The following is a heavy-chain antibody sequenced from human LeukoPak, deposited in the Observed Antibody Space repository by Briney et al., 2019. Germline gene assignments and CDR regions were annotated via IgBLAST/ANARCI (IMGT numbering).Heavy chain of an antibody. J-gene: IGHJ6*02. CDR3: ARLPYRRHCSSTSCYMGYYGMDV. D-gene: IGHD2-2*02. CDR2: IYYSGST. CDR1: GGSISSYY. V-gene: IGHV4-59*01. Sequence: SQTLSLTCTVSGGSISSYYWSWIRQPPGKGLEWIGYIYYSGSTNYNPSLKSRVTISVDTSKNQFSLRLSSVTAADTAVYYCARLPYRRHCSSTSCYMGYYGMDVWGQGTTVTVSS.